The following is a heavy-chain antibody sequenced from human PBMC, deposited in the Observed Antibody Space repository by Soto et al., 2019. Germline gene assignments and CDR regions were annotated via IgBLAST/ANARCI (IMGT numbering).Heavy chain of an antibody. D-gene: IGHD7-27*01. Sequence: ASVNGSLKSSGYTFTNYYINWGRQATGQGPEWMGWMNPDSGDTGYVPNFQGRVSMTRSTSISTAYMELSDLRSEDTAVYYCARSRGGTGVHFDFWGQGTQVTVSS. V-gene: IGHV1-8*01. CDR3: ARSRGGTGVHFDF. J-gene: IGHJ4*02. CDR1: GYTFTNYY. CDR2: MNPDSGDT.